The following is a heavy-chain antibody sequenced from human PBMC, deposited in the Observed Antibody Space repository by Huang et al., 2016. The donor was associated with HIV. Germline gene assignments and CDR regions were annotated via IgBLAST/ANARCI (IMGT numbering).Heavy chain of an antibody. CDR3: ARGAPDLDSHLDH. D-gene: IGHD3-3*01. J-gene: IGHJ4*02. Sequence: QVQLVQSGAEVKKPGSSVKVSCKVSGGTFNNAISWVRQATGQGLEWMGVIIPLFGTPNYGRKFQGRVTITADESTSIAYMELSSLRSEDTAVYYCARGAPDLDSHLDHWGQGTLVTVSS. CDR2: IIPLFGTP. V-gene: IGHV1-69*13. CDR1: GGTFNNA.